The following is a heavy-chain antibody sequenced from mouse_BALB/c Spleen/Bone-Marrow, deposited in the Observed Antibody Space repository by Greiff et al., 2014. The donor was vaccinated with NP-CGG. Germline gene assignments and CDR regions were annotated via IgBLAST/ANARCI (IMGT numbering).Heavy chain of an antibody. D-gene: IGHD1-2*01. CDR3: ASSFITTAYYFDY. Sequence: DVQLQESGPELVKPGASVKISCEASGYSFTGYFMNWVMQSHGRSLEWIGRINPYNGDTFYNQKFKGKATLTVDKSSSTAHMELRSLASEDSAVYYCASSFITTAYYFDYWGQGTTLTVSS. CDR1: GYSFTGYF. CDR2: INPYNGDT. J-gene: IGHJ2*01. V-gene: IGHV1-20*02.